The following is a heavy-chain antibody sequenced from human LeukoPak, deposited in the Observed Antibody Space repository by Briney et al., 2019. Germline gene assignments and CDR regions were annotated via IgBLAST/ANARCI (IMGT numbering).Heavy chain of an antibody. J-gene: IGHJ5*02. CDR3: AREGIAVAGTSRWFDP. CDR1: GGSISSYY. Sequence: MTSETLSLTCTVSGGSISSYYWSWIRQPAGKGLEWIGRIYTSGSTNYNPSLKSRVTMSVDTSKNQFSLKLSSVTAADTAVYYCAREGIAVAGTSRWFDPWGQGTLVTASS. V-gene: IGHV4-4*07. D-gene: IGHD6-19*01. CDR2: IYTSGST.